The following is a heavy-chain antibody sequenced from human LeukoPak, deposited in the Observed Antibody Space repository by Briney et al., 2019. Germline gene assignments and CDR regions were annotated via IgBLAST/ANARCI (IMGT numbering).Heavy chain of an antibody. CDR1: GHTLTELS. Sequence: ASVKVSCKVSGHTLTELSIHWVRQAPGKGLEWMGGFDTQEGETIFAQNFQGRVTMTEDTSSDTAYMELSSLTSEDTAVYYCATPPVWFGEFMSGNSILGYFQDWGQGTLVTVSS. D-gene: IGHD3-10*01. V-gene: IGHV1-24*01. J-gene: IGHJ1*01. CDR2: FDTQEGET. CDR3: ATPPVWFGEFMSGNSILGYFQD.